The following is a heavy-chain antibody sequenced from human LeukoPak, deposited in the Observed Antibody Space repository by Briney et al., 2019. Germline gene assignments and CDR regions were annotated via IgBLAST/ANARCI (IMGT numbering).Heavy chain of an antibody. CDR1: GFAFTTYA. D-gene: IGHD5-18*01. CDR3: AKDPTVPLWSEDYFDY. CDR2: ISYDGSNK. V-gene: IGHV3-30*04. Sequence: AGRSLRLSCAASGFAFTTYAMHWVRQAPGKGLEWVAIISYDGSNKYYADSVKGRFTISRDNSKNTLYLQVNSLTAEDTAMYYCAKDPTVPLWSEDYFDYWGQGTLVTVSS. J-gene: IGHJ4*02.